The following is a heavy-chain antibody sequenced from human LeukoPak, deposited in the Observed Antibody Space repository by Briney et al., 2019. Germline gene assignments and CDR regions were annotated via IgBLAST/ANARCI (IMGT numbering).Heavy chain of an antibody. CDR3: ARRQTRYYYDSSGYYRGIYFDY. J-gene: IGHJ4*02. D-gene: IGHD3-22*01. V-gene: IGHV4-34*01. CDR1: GGSFSGYY. Sequence: SETLSLTCAVYGGSFSGYYWSWIRQPPGKGLEWIGEINHSGSTNYNPSLESRVTISVDTSKNQFSLKLSSVTAADTAVYYCARRQTRYYYDSSGYYRGIYFDYWGQGTLVTVSS. CDR2: INHSGST.